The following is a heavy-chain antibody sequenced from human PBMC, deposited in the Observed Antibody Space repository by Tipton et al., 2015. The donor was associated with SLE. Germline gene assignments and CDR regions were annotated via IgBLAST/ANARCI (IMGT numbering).Heavy chain of an antibody. V-gene: IGHV4-59*12. CDR1: GGSISTYYY. CDR2: FAYSDNT. J-gene: IGHJ4*02. Sequence: GLVKPSETLSLSCSVSGGSISTYYYWSWIRQPPGKGLEWIGYFAYSDNTNYNPSLKSRVTISVDTSKNQFSLKLSSVTAADTAVYYCARGGILTGYYFYFDYWGQGTLVTVSS. CDR3: ARGGILTGYYFYFDY. D-gene: IGHD3-9*01.